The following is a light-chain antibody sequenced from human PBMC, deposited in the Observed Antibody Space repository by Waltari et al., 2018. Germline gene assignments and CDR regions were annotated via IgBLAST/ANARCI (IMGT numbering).Light chain of an antibody. CDR2: DVN. J-gene: IGLJ3*02. Sequence: QSALTQPRSVSGSPGQSVTISCTGTSSDVGGYNFVPWYQQYPGQAPKLVIYDVNKRPSGVPDRFSGSKSGNTASLIISGLQTEDEADYYCCSYAGYYTVFGGGTKVAVL. V-gene: IGLV2-11*01. CDR3: CSYAGYYTV. CDR1: SSDVGGYNF.